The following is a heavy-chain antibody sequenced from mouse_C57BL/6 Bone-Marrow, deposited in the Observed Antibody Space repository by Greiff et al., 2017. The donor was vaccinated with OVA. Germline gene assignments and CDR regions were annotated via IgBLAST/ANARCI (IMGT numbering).Heavy chain of an antibody. CDR1: GYTFTDYE. D-gene: IGHD2-1*01. CDR3: TRYGNSLFDY. V-gene: IGHV1-15*01. J-gene: IGHJ2*01. Sequence: QVQLQQSGAELVRPGASVTLSCKASGYTFTDYEMHWVKQTPVHGLEWIGAIDPETGGTAYNQKFKGKAILTADKSSSTAYMELRSLTSEDSAVYYCTRYGNSLFDYWGQGTTLTVSS. CDR2: IDPETGGT.